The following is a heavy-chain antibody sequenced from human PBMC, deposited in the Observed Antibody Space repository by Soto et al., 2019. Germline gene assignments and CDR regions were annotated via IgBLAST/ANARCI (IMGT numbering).Heavy chain of an antibody. D-gene: IGHD6-19*01. J-gene: IGHJ2*01. CDR3: ARGVAVAGSYWYLDF. Sequence: QVQLVQSGAEVKKPGASVKVSCKASGYTFTSYDIHWVRQATGQGLEWMGWMNPSTGNTGPAQKFQGRVTMTRSTSTNTVQMELSSLRSEDTAVYYCARGVAVAGSYWYLDFWGRGTLVTVAA. CDR1: GYTFTSYD. V-gene: IGHV1-8*01. CDR2: MNPSTGNT.